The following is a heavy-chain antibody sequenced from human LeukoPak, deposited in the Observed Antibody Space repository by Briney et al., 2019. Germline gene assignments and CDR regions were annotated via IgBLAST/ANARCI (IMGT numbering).Heavy chain of an antibody. CDR2: INPNSGGT. J-gene: IGHJ5*02. CDR3: ARGGLVRGVNSGFDP. D-gene: IGHD3-10*01. Sequence: ASVKVSCKASGYTFTGYYMHWVRQAPGQGLEWMGWINPNSGGTNYAQKFQDRVTMTRDTSISTAYMELSRLRSDDTAVYYCARGGLVRGVNSGFDPWGQGTLVTVSS. CDR1: GYTFTGYY. V-gene: IGHV1-2*02.